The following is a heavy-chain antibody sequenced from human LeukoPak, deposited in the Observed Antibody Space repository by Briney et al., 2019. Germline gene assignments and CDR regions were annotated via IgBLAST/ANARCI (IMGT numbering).Heavy chain of an antibody. J-gene: IGHJ4*02. V-gene: IGHV4-59*01. Sequence: KASETLSLTCTVPGGSISSYYWSWIRQPPGKGLEWIGYIYYSGSTNYNPSLKSRVTISVDTSKNQFSLKLSSVTAADTAVYYCARARYSSGWLDYWGQGTLVTVSS. CDR2: IYYSGST. CDR1: GGSISSYY. CDR3: ARARYSSGWLDY. D-gene: IGHD6-19*01.